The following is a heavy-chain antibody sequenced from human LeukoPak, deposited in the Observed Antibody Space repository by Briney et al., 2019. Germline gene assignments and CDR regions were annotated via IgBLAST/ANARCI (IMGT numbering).Heavy chain of an antibody. J-gene: IGHJ4*02. V-gene: IGHV1-18*04. Sequence: ASVKVSCKASGYTFTSYGISWVRQAPGQGLEWMGWISAYNGNTNYAQKLQGRVTMTTDTSTSTAYMELRSLRSDDTAVYYCARDHLPDTAMIFGYWGQGTLVTVSS. CDR3: ARDHLPDTAMIFGY. D-gene: IGHD5-18*01. CDR2: ISAYNGNT. CDR1: GYTFTSYG.